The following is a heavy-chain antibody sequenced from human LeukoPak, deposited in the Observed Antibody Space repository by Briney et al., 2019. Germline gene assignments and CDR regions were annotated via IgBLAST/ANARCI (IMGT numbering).Heavy chain of an antibody. D-gene: IGHD6-19*01. CDR2: ISGSGGGT. CDR1: GISLSNYG. CDR3: SGSSGRYWVADLDY. Sequence: GGSLRLSCAVSGISLSNYGMSWVRQAPGTGLEWVAGISGSGGGTNYADSVKGRFTISRDNPKNTLYLQMNSLRAEDTAVYYCSGSSGRYWVADLDYWGQGTLVTVSS. V-gene: IGHV3-23*01. J-gene: IGHJ4*02.